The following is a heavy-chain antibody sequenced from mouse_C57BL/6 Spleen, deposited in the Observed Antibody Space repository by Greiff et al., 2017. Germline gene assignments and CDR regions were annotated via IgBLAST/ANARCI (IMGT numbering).Heavy chain of an antibody. J-gene: IGHJ3*01. CDR1: GYTFTDYY. CDR3: ARAHYDYDAFAY. D-gene: IGHD2-4*01. V-gene: IGHV1-26*01. Sequence: EVQLQQSGPELVKPGASVKISCKASGYTFTDYYMNWVKQSHGKSLEWIGDINPNNGGTSYNQKFKGKATLTVDKSSSTAYMELRSLTSEDSAVYYCARAHYDYDAFAYWGQGTLVTVSA. CDR2: INPNNGGT.